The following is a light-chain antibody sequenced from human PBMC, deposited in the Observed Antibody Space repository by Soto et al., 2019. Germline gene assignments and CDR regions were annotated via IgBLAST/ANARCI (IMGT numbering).Light chain of an antibody. J-gene: IGKJ1*01. CDR3: QQYFNTPWT. CDR1: QSLFYSSNNKDY. Sequence: DIVMTQSPDSLAVSLGEMATINCKSSQSLFYSSNNKDYLAWYQQKPGQPPRLLIYCASTRESGGPERFRGSGSGTDVTLTVSSLQAEDVAIYYCQQYFNTPWTFGQGTKVEIK. CDR2: CAS. V-gene: IGKV4-1*01.